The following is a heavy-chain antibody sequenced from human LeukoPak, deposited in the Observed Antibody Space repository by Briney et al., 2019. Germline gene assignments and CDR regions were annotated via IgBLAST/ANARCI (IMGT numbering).Heavy chain of an antibody. V-gene: IGHV4-30-2*01. Sequence: SETLSLTCAVSGGSISSGGYSWSWIRQPPGTGLEWLGYIYHSGSTYYNPSLKSRVTISVDRSKNQFSLKLSSVTAADTAVYYCARSSGYSYGYSPYYFDYWGQGTLVTVSS. D-gene: IGHD5-18*01. CDR2: IYHSGST. CDR1: GGSISSGGYS. CDR3: ARSSGYSYGYSPYYFDY. J-gene: IGHJ4*02.